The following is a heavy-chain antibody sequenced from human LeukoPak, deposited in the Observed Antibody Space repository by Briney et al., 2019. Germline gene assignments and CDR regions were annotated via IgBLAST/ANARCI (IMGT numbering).Heavy chain of an antibody. D-gene: IGHD6-13*01. Sequence: SETLSLTCTVSGVSISSSSYSWGWLRQPPGKGLEWIVCIYYSRSNSYNPSLKSRVTISVDTSKNKFSLKLSSVTAADTAVYYCARGYSSSWYPYNWFDPWGQGTLVTVSS. CDR3: ARGYSSSWYPYNWFDP. CDR1: GVSISSSSYS. J-gene: IGHJ5*02. CDR2: IYYSRSN. V-gene: IGHV4-39*07.